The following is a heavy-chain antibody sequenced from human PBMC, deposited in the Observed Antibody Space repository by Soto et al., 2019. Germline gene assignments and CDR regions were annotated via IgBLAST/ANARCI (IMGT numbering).Heavy chain of an antibody. J-gene: IGHJ4*02. Sequence: PGGSMRLSCAASGFTFSSYGMHWVRPAPGKGLEWVAVISYDGSNKYYADSVKGRFTISRDNSKNTLYLQMNSLRAEDTAVYYCAKDFSSSPEYYFDYWGQGTLVTVSS. V-gene: IGHV3-30*18. CDR3: AKDFSSSPEYYFDY. D-gene: IGHD3-10*01. CDR2: ISYDGSNK. CDR1: GFTFSSYG.